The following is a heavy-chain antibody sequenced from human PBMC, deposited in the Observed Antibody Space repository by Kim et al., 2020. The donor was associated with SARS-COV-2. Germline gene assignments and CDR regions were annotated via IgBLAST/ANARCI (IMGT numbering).Heavy chain of an antibody. CDR1: GGSITSGPYY. Sequence: SETLSLTCTVSGGSITSGPYYWSWIRQHPEKGLEWIGYIYYSGTTYYNPSLKSRISISVDTSRHQFSLELTSVTAADTAVYYCARNVGYDYFDYWGRGTLVTVSS. D-gene: IGHD5-12*01. J-gene: IGHJ4*02. V-gene: IGHV4-31*03. CDR2: IYYSGTT. CDR3: ARNVGYDYFDY.